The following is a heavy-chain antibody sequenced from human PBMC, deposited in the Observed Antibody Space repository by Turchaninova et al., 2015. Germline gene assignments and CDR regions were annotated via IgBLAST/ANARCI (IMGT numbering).Heavy chain of an antibody. CDR1: GFTFISYV. J-gene: IGHJ4*02. CDR3: ARHVGVAGTSPLGY. D-gene: IGHD6-19*01. CDR2: ISSDGSST. V-gene: IGHV3-74*01. Sequence: EVQLVESGGDLVQPGGALRLACPCFGFTFISYVRHGGSQAPGKGRGRGSRISSDGSSTSYADSVKGRFTISRDNAKNTLYLQMNSLRAEDTAVYYCARHVGVAGTSPLGYWGQGTLVTVSS.